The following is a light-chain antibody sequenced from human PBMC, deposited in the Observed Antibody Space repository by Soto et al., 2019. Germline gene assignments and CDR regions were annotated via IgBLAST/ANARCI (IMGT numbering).Light chain of an antibody. V-gene: IGLV2-14*01. CDR3: SSHTSYSTRV. Sequence: QSVLTQPASVSGSPGQSIAISRTGTSSDDGGYNYVSWYQQHPGKAPKLMIHEVSNRPSGVSDRFSGSKSGNTASLTISGLQADDEADYYCSSHTSYSTRVFGTGTKVTVL. J-gene: IGLJ1*01. CDR2: EVS. CDR1: SSDDGGYNY.